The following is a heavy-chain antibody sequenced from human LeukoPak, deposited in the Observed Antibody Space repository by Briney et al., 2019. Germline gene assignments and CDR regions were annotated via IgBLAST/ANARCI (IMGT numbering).Heavy chain of an antibody. J-gene: IGHJ3*02. Sequence: SETLSLTCTVSGGSTSSSSYYWGWIRQPPGKGLEWIGSISYSGSTYYNPSLKSRVTISADTSNTQFSLKLNSVTAADTAVYYCARAKPENYYDSSVADPFDIWGQGTMVTVSS. D-gene: IGHD3-22*01. CDR3: ARAKPENYYDSSVADPFDI. V-gene: IGHV4-39*07. CDR2: ISYSGST. CDR1: GGSTSSSSYY.